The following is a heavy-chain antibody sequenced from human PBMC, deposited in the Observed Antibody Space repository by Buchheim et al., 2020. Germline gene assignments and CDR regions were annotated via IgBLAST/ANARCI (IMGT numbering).Heavy chain of an antibody. J-gene: IGHJ5*02. CDR3: ARSNWFDP. Sequence: EVQLVESGGGLVQPGGSLRLSCAASGFMFSGYWMSWVRQAPGKGLQWVANIEGDGSQKCYVDSVKGRFTISRDNAKNSLYLQMNSLRAEDTGVYYCARSNWFDPWGQGTL. CDR1: GFMFSGYW. V-gene: IGHV3-7*04. CDR2: IEGDGSQK. D-gene: IGHD2/OR15-2a*01.